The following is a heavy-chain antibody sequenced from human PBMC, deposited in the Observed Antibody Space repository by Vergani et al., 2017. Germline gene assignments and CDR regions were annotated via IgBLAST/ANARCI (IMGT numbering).Heavy chain of an antibody. CDR2: LSASDRRT. CDR1: GFTFIMHA. V-gene: IGHV3-23*01. J-gene: IGHJ3*02. Sequence: EVQLLESGGDLVQPGGSLRLSCAASGFTFIMHAMSWVRQAPGKGLEWVSTLSASDRRTHYADSVKGRFTISRDISKNTLFLHMNSLRPEDTAVYYCAKVGRSEVAGTFGAFDIWGRGTKVTVSS. CDR3: AKVGRSEVAGTFGAFDI. D-gene: IGHD6-19*01.